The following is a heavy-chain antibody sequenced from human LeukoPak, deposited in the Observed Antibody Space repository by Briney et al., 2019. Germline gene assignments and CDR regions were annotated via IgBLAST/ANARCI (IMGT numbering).Heavy chain of an antibody. CDR3: AKDQYCSGESCPRQRGFHY. J-gene: IGHJ4*02. V-gene: IGHV3-23*01. Sequence: GGSLRLSCAASGFTFDNYAMTWVRQAPGRGLEWVSTISNTGGSTYYVDSVKGRFTISRDNSKNTLYLQMNSLRAEDTAVYYCAKDQYCSGESCPRQRGFHYWGQGTLVTVSS. CDR1: GFTFDNYA. D-gene: IGHD2-15*01. CDR2: ISNTGGST.